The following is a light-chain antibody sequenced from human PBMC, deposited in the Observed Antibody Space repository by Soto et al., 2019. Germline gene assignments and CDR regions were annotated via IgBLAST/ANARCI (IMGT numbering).Light chain of an antibody. Sequence: EIVLTQSPRTLSLSAGDRATLSCRGRQGVGSHSLAWYQKKPGQAPRLXVYGASNRATGIPARFSGSGSGTDLTLTISSLEPEDDAVYYCQQRGDWPPIPVGQGTRLEIK. CDR2: GAS. J-gene: IGKJ5*01. V-gene: IGKV3-11*01. CDR3: QQRGDWPPIP. CDR1: QGVGSH.